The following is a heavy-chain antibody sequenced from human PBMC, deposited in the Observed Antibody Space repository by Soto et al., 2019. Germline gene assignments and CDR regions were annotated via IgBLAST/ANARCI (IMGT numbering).Heavy chain of an antibody. Sequence: SETLSLTCAISGDSVSSNSATWNWIRQSPSRGLEWLRRTYYRSKWYNEYALSVKSRITINPNTSKNQFSLQLKSVTPEDTAVYYCARSRDGYNSYTHAFDIWGQGTMVTVSS. J-gene: IGHJ3*02. CDR3: ARSRDGYNSYTHAFDI. D-gene: IGHD5-12*01. CDR2: TYYRSKWYN. CDR1: GDSVSSNSAT. V-gene: IGHV6-1*01.